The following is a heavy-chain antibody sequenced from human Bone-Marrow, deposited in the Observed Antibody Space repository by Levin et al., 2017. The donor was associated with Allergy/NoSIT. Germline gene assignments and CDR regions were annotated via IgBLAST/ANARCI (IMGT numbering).Heavy chain of an antibody. Sequence: GESLKISCAASGFTFSSFSMHWVRQAPGKGPECLAAITPDGDNRYYRDSVKGRFTISRDNSKNKFFLQMSSLRPEDTAVYYCARDVGGHSQIGYWGQGTLVSVSS. CDR1: GFTFSSFS. CDR2: ITPDGDNR. J-gene: IGHJ4*02. CDR3: ARDVGGHSQIGY. V-gene: IGHV3-30*04.